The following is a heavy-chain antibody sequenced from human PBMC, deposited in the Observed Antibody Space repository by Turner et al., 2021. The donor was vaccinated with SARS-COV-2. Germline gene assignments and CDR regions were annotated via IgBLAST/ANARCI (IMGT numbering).Heavy chain of an antibody. Sequence: QVQPQESGPGLVKPSETLSLTCTVSGGSISDYYRNWIRQPPGKGLEWIGYLYYSGSTNYNPSLKSQVTISVDTSKDQFSLKLSSVTAADTAVYYYARGLDFDWLPDYWGQGTLVTVSS. CDR1: GGSISDYY. D-gene: IGHD3-9*01. CDR2: LYYSGST. CDR3: ARGLDFDWLPDY. V-gene: IGHV4-59*01. J-gene: IGHJ4*02.